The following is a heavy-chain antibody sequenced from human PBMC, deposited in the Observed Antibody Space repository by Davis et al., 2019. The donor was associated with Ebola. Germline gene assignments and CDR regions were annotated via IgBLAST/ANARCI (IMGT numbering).Heavy chain of an antibody. Sequence: ETLSLTCTVSGGSISSSSYYWGWIRQAPGKGLEWVSAISGSGGSTYYADSVKGRFTISRDNSKNTLYLQMNSLRAEDTAVYYCAKVEGYSGYPKYYGMDVWGQGTTVTVSS. V-gene: IGHV3-23*01. CDR3: AKVEGYSGYPKYYGMDV. CDR2: ISGSGGST. CDR1: GGSISSSSYY. J-gene: IGHJ6*02. D-gene: IGHD5-12*01.